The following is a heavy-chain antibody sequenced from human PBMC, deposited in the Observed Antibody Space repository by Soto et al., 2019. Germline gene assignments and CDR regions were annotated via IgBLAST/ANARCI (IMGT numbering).Heavy chain of an antibody. D-gene: IGHD6-13*01. CDR1: GGSITGYY. CDR2: IYYGGST. J-gene: IGHJ5*02. CDR3: ARARIAAAGTWWFDP. Sequence: PSETLSLTCTVSGGSITGYYWSWIRQSPGKGLEWIGYIYYGGSTNYNPSLKSRVTISLDTSKNQFSLKLTSVTAADTAVYYCARARIAAAGTWWFDPWGQGTLVTVSS. V-gene: IGHV4-59*01.